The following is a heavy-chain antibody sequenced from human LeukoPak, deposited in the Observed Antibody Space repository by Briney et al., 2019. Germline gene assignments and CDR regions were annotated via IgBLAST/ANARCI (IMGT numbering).Heavy chain of an antibody. CDR2: IYYSGST. Sequence: SQTLSLTCAVSGGSISSGGYSWSWIRQPPGKGLEWIGYIYYSGSTNYDPSLKSRVTISVDTSKNQFSLKLSSVTAADTAVYYCARDIAAAGPYFDYWGQGTLVTVSS. D-gene: IGHD6-13*01. CDR3: ARDIAAAGPYFDY. V-gene: IGHV4-30-4*07. J-gene: IGHJ4*02. CDR1: GGSISSGGYS.